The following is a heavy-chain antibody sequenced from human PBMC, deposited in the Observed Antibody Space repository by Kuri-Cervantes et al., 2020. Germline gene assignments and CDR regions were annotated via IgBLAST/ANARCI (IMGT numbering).Heavy chain of an antibody. CDR1: GGTFSSYA. J-gene: IGHJ4*02. CDR2: IIPIFGTA. V-gene: IGHV1-69*13. D-gene: IGHD5-12*01. CDR3: ARDRYGGSGYASEYYFDY. Sequence: SVKVSCKASGGTFSSYAISWVRQAPGQGLEWMGGIIPIFGTANYAQKFQGRVTITADESTSTAYMELSSLRSEDTAVYYCARDRYGGSGYASEYYFDYWGQGTLVTVSS.